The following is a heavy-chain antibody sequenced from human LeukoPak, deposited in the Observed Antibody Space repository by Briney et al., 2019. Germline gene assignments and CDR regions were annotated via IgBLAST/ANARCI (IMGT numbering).Heavy chain of an antibody. Sequence: GGSLRLSCEASGFTFSNYAMTWVRQAPGKGLEWVAVISYDGNKKYYADSVEGRFNISRDTSKNTLYLQMNSLRAEDTAVYYCARWKSLKGTFDYWGQGTLVTVSS. D-gene: IGHD1-7*01. CDR2: ISYDGNKK. CDR3: ARWKSLKGTFDY. V-gene: IGHV3-30*04. CDR1: GFTFSNYA. J-gene: IGHJ4*02.